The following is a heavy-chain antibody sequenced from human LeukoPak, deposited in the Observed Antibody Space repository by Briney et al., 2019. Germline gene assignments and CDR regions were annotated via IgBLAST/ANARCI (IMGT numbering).Heavy chain of an antibody. CDR2: IYPFDSDT. D-gene: IGHD6-19*01. V-gene: IGHV5-51*01. CDR3: ARRESSGSIDH. CDR1: GYSFTNYW. Sequence: GASLKISCKGSGYSFTNYWIGWVRQVPGKGLEWMGIIYPFDSDTRYGPSFQGQVTISADKSISTAYLQWSSLKASDTAMYYCARRESSGSIDHWGQGTLVTVSS. J-gene: IGHJ4*02.